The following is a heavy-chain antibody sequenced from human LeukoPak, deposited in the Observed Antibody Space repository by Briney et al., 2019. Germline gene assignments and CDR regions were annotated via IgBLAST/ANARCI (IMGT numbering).Heavy chain of an antibody. CDR1: GFTVSSNY. CDR3: ANEGHSHSGYFDY. D-gene: IGHD5-18*01. Sequence: GGSPRLSCAASGFTVSSNYMSWVRQAPGKGLEWVAVISYDGSNKYYADSVKGRFTISRDNSKNTLYLQMNSLRAEDTAVYYCANEGHSHSGYFDYWGQGTLVTVSS. J-gene: IGHJ4*02. CDR2: ISYDGSNK. V-gene: IGHV3-30*18.